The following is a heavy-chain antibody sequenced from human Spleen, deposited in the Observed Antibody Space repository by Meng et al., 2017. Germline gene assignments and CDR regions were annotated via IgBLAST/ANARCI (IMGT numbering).Heavy chain of an antibody. J-gene: IGHJ4*02. CDR3: VRESATLASFDY. CDR1: GYTFTSYD. Sequence: QVQMVQSVAEVKKPGASVKVSCKASGYTFTSYDINWVRQATGQGLEWMGRINLNSGATNYGQKFQGRVTVTRDSSISTAYMELSRLTSDDAATYCCVRESATLASFDYWGQGTLVTVSS. V-gene: IGHV1-2*06. CDR2: INLNSGAT. D-gene: IGHD1-1*01.